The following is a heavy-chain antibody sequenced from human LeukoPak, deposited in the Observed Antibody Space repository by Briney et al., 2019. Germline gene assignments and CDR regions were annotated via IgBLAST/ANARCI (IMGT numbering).Heavy chain of an antibody. V-gene: IGHV5-51*01. D-gene: IGHD3-22*01. CDR2: IYPGDSDT. CDR1: GYSFTTYW. Sequence: GESLKISCKGSGYSFTTYWIAWVRQMPGKGLEWMGIIYPGDSDTRYSPSLQGQVSISVDKSISTAYLQWSSLKASDTAMYYCARTPDSSGKNWFDPWGQGTLVTVSS. CDR3: ARTPDSSGKNWFDP. J-gene: IGHJ5*02.